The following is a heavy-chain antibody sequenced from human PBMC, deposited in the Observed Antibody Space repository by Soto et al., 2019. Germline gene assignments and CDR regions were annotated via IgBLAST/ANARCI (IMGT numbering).Heavy chain of an antibody. J-gene: IGHJ5*02. CDR2: INPNSGGT. CDR1: GYTFTGYY. D-gene: IGHD3-10*01. Sequence: GASVKVSCKASGYTFTGYYMHWVRQAPGQGLEWMGRINPNSGGTNYAQKFQGRVTMTRDTSISTAYMELSRLRSDDTAVYYCARLTMVRGSTQFDPWGQGTLVTVSS. V-gene: IGHV1-2*06. CDR3: ARLTMVRGSTQFDP.